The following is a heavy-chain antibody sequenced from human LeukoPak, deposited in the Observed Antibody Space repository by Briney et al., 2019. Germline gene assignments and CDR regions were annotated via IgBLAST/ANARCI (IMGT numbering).Heavy chain of an antibody. Sequence: PSETLSLTCTVSGGSISSYYWSWIRQPAGKGLEWIGRIYTSGSTNYNPSLKSRVTISVDTSKNQFSLKLSSVTAADTAVYYCARRGKIRYFDWLSYFDYWGQGTLVTVSS. CDR3: ARRGKIRYFDWLSYFDY. V-gene: IGHV4-4*07. J-gene: IGHJ4*02. CDR2: IYTSGST. CDR1: GGSISSYY. D-gene: IGHD3-9*01.